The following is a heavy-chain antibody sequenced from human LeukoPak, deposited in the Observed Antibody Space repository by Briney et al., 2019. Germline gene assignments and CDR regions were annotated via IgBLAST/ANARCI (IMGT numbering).Heavy chain of an antibody. D-gene: IGHD6-19*01. J-gene: IGHJ4*02. V-gene: IGHV4-59*01. CDR3: ARGIAVADFDY. Sequence: SETLSLTCTVSGGSISSYYWSWIRQPPGKGLEWIGYIYYSGSTNYNPSLKSRVTISVDTSKNQFSLKLSSVTAADTAVYYCARGIAVADFDYWGQGTLVTVSS. CDR1: GGSISSYY. CDR2: IYYSGST.